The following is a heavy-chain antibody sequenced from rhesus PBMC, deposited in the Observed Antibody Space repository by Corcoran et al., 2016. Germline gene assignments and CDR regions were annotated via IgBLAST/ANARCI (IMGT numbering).Heavy chain of an antibody. J-gene: IGHJ6*01. Sequence: QVQLQESGPGLVKPSETLSLICTVAGDSLSSYWWTWIRQAPGKGLKRIGEINGNRGITTHKPSLRSWFTSSKDASKNQLLLKLTSITAAETAVYYCARYPLNTVTTSFHGLDSWGQGVVVTVSS. CDR2: INGNRGIT. CDR1: GDSLSSYW. V-gene: IGHV4-80*01. CDR3: ARYPLNTVTTSFHGLDS. D-gene: IGHD4-23*01.